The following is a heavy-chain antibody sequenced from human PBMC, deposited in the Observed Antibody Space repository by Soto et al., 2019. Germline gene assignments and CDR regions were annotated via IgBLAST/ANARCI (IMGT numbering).Heavy chain of an antibody. D-gene: IGHD1-26*01. Sequence: ATVKVSCKASGYTFTGHYIHWVRQAPEQGPEWMGEIGPESGATRYAQKFQGRVTMTRDTSITTVYMELNNLSPDDTAVYYCGRGRSGQIVVFYWGQGTPVTVSS. CDR2: IGPESGAT. CDR3: GRGRSGQIVVFY. CDR1: GYTFTGHY. J-gene: IGHJ4*02. V-gene: IGHV1-2*02.